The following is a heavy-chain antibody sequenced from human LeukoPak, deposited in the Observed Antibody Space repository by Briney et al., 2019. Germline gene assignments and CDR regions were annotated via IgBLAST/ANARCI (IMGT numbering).Heavy chain of an antibody. V-gene: IGHV3-23*01. CDR3: AKDLPLGDIVATKFDY. CDR2: ISGSGGST. Sequence: GGSLRLSCAASGFTFSSYAMSWVRQAPGKGLEWVSAISGSGGSTYYADSVKGRLTISRDNSKNTLYLQMNSLRAEDTAVFYCAKDLPLGDIVATKFDYWGQGTLVTVSS. D-gene: IGHD5-12*01. CDR1: GFTFSSYA. J-gene: IGHJ4*02.